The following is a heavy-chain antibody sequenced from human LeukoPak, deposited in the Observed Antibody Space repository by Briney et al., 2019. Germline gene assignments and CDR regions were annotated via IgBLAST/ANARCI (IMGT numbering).Heavy chain of an antibody. CDR3: ARANSWNRFDY. V-gene: IGHV3-53*01. D-gene: IGHD1-1*01. Sequence: GGSLRLSCAASGFTVSSNYMSWVRQAPGKGLEWVSTIYGGGTTYYADSVKGRFTISRDNSKSTLYLQMNSLRAEDTAVYYCARANSWNRFDYWGQGTLVTVSS. J-gene: IGHJ4*02. CDR2: IYGGGTT. CDR1: GFTVSSNY.